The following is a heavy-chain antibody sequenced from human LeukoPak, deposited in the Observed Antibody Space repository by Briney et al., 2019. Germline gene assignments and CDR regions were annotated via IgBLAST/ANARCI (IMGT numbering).Heavy chain of an antibody. CDR3: ARDGSGGSTQYNWFDP. J-gene: IGHJ5*02. Sequence: GGSLRLSCAVSGFSFSRYWMNWVRQAPGKGLEWVANIKQDGSEKYYVDSVKGRFTISRDNAKNSLYLQMNSLRDEDTAVYYCARDGSGGSTQYNWFDPWGQGTLVTVSS. CDR2: IKQDGSEK. V-gene: IGHV3-7*01. CDR1: GFSFSRYW. D-gene: IGHD1-26*01.